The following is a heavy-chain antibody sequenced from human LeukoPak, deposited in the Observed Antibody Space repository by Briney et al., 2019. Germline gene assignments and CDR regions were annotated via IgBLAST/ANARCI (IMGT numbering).Heavy chain of an antibody. J-gene: IGHJ4*02. CDR3: ASGGTAVVMALTYYFDT. Sequence: SETLSLTCAVSGYSICSGNYWGWIRQPPGKGLEWIGSIYHTGSTYYNPSLQSRVTISLDSPKNQFSLKLTSVTAADTAVYYCASGGTAVVMALTYYFDTWGQGTPVTVSS. V-gene: IGHV4-38-2*01. CDR1: GYSICSGNY. CDR2: IYHTGST. D-gene: IGHD3-22*01.